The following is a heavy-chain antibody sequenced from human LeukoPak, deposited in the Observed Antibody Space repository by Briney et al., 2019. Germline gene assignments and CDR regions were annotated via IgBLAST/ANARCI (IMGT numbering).Heavy chain of an antibody. CDR2: IYYSGST. Sequence: SETLSLTCTVSGGPFSRGSYYWSWIRQPPGKGLEWIGYIYYSGSTNYNPSLKSRVTISVDTSKNQFSLKLSSVTAADTAVYYCARGRLYYDFWSGYRTSYFDYWGQGTLVTVSS. J-gene: IGHJ4*02. V-gene: IGHV4-61*01. CDR3: ARGRLYYDFWSGYRTSYFDY. D-gene: IGHD3-3*01. CDR1: GGPFSRGSYY.